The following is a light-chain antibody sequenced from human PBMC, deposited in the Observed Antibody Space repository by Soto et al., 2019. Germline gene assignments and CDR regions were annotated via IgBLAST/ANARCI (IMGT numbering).Light chain of an antibody. V-gene: IGKV3-20*01. CDR2: GAS. CDR1: QSVSSNS. Sequence: EIVLTQSPGTLSLSPGEGDTLSCRASQSVSSNSLAWYQQKPGQAPRLLIYGASTRATGIPDRFSGSGSGTYFTLTINRLEPEDFAVYYCQQYGSSPLTLGGGTKVEIK. CDR3: QQYGSSPLT. J-gene: IGKJ4*01.